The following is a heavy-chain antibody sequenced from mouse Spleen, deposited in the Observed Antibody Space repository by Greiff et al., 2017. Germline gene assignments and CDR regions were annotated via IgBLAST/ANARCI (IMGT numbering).Heavy chain of an antibody. Sequence: VKLVESGPGLVQPSQSLSITCTASGFSFTSYGVHWVRQSPGKGLEWLGVIWRGGSTDYNAAFLARLSISKDNSKSQVFFKMNSLQAEATAINYGAGNSYGNYEAMDYGGQGTSVPVSS. V-gene: IGHV2-2*01. CDR3: AGNSYGNYEAMDY. J-gene: IGHJ4*01. CDR1: GFSFTSYG. D-gene: IGHD2-10*02. CDR2: IWRGGST.